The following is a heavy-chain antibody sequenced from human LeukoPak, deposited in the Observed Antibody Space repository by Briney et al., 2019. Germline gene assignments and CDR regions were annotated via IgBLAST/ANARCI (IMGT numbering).Heavy chain of an antibody. J-gene: IGHJ4*02. Sequence: SETLPLTCTVSGGSISSSSYYWGWLRQPPGTGLEWLGSIYYSGSTYYNPSLKSRVTISVHTSKNQFSLKLSSVTAADTAVYYCARGYSATPHYWGQGTLVTVSS. CDR2: IYYSGST. D-gene: IGHD2-15*01. V-gene: IGHV4-39*01. CDR1: GGSISSSSYY. CDR3: ARGYSATPHY.